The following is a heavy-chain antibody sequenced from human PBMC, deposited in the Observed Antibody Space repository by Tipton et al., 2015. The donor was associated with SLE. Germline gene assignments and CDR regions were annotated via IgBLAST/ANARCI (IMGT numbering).Heavy chain of an antibody. V-gene: IGHV1-18*01. D-gene: IGHD2-8*01. CDR2: ISDYNGDT. Sequence: QVQLVQSGAEVKKPGASVKVSCKASGYTFTSYGISWVRQAPGQGLEWMGWISDYNGDTDYEQKLQGRVTMTTDTSTTTAYMELRTLTSVDPAVYYCAGRGVRGYFDYWGQGTLVTVSS. J-gene: IGHJ4*02. CDR3: AGRGVRGYFDY. CDR1: GYTFTSYG.